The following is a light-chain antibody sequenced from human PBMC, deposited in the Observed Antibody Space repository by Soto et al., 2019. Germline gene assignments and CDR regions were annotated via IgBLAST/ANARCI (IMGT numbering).Light chain of an antibody. CDR1: SSNIGAGYD. J-gene: IGLJ2*01. Sequence: QSVLTQPPSVSGAQGQRVTISCTGSSSNIGAGYDVHWYHQLPGTAPKLLIYGNSNRPSGVPDRFSVSKSGTSASLAITGLQAEAEAYYYCQSYDSSLSGVVFGGATKLTVL. CDR3: QSYDSSLSGVV. CDR2: GNS. V-gene: IGLV1-40*01.